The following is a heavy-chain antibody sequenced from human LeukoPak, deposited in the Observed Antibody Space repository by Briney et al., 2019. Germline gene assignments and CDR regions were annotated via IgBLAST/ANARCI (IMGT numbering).Heavy chain of an antibody. CDR3: ARSKGGDIVVVVAAWGPFDP. Sequence: ASVKVSCKASGYTFTSYGISWVRQAPGQGLEWMGWISAYNGNTNYAQKLQGRVTMTTDTSTSTAYMELRSLRSDHTAGYYCARSKGGDIVVVVAAWGPFDPWGQGTLVTVCS. CDR2: ISAYNGNT. J-gene: IGHJ5*02. D-gene: IGHD2-15*01. CDR1: GYTFTSYG. V-gene: IGHV1-18*01.